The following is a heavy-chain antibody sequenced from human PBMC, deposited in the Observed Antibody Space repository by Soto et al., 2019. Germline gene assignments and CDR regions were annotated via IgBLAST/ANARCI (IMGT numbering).Heavy chain of an antibody. CDR1: GFTFSSYA. J-gene: IGHJ3*02. CDR3: AKGGYCSSTSCMGDAFDI. CDR2: ISGSGGST. Sequence: GGSLRLSCAASGFTFSSYAMSWVRQAPGKGLEWVSAISGSGGSTYYADSVKGRFTISRDNSKNTLYLQMNSLRAEETAVYYCAKGGYCSSTSCMGDAFDIWGQGTMVTVSS. V-gene: IGHV3-23*01. D-gene: IGHD2-2*01.